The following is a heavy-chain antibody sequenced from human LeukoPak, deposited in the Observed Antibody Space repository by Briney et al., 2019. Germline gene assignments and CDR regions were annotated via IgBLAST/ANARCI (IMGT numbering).Heavy chain of an antibody. J-gene: IGHJ6*03. V-gene: IGHV3-30*03. CDR3: ARSSATSEVLYYYYMDV. CDR2: ISYHGSKE. Sequence: PGGSLRLSCAASGFSFSRFAMHWVRQAPGKGLEWVAVISYHGSKEFYADSVKSRFNISRDNSKSMLFLQLNSLRPDDTAIYYCARSSATSEVLYYYYMDVWGEGTAVTVS. CDR1: GFSFSRFA. D-gene: IGHD2-15*01.